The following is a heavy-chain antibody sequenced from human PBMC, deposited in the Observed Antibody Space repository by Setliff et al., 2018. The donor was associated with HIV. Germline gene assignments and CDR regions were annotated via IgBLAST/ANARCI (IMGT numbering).Heavy chain of an antibody. V-gene: IGHV1-18*01. CDR1: GYTFTSYG. Sequence: CKASGYTFTSYGVSWVRQAPGQGLEWMGWISAYNRNVNYSQKVQGRVTMTTDTSTSTAYMELKNLKSDDTAVYYCARVLDPGIAVATHAFDIWGQGTMVTVSS. CDR3: ARVLDPGIAVATHAFDI. J-gene: IGHJ3*02. CDR2: ISAYNRNV. D-gene: IGHD6-19*01.